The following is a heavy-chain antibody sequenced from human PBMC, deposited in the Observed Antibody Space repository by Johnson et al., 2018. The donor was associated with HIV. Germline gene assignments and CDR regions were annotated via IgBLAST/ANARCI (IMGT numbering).Heavy chain of an antibody. CDR1: GFTFSSYG. D-gene: IGHD1-1*01. V-gene: IGHV3-33*01. CDR3: ARGSGVHSAFDI. J-gene: IGHJ3*02. CDR2: VWSDGSNK. Sequence: QVQLVESGGGVVQPGRSLRLSCAASGFTFSSYGMHWVRQAPGKGLEWVAGVWSDGSNKYYADSVKGRFTISRDNSKNTLYLQMNSLRAGDTAVYFCARGSGVHSAFDIWGQGTVVTVSS.